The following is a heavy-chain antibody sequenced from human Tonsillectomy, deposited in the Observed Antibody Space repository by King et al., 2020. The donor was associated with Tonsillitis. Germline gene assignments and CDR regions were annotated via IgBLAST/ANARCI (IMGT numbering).Heavy chain of an antibody. CDR2: ISSSGSYM. CDR3: ARGTGGYYVIDY. D-gene: IGHD3-3*01. V-gene: IGHV3-21*01. J-gene: IGHJ4*02. CDR1: GFTFSSYA. Sequence: VQLVESGGGLVKPGGSLRLSCAASGFTFSSYAMNWVRQTPGKGLEWVSSISSSGSYMYYAESVKGRFTISRDNAKNSRYLQMNSLGAEDTAVYYCARGTGGYYVIDYWGQGTLVTVSS.